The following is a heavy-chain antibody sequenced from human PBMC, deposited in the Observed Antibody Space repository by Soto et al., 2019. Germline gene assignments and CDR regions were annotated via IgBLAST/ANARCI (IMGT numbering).Heavy chain of an antibody. CDR3: ARDYYRFNSGYGFSMDV. D-gene: IGHD5-12*01. V-gene: IGHV3-30-3*01. Sequence: QVQLVESGGGVVRLGRSLRLSCAASGFTFSSYAMHWVRQAPGKGLEWVAVISYDGSNKYYADSVKGRFTISRDNSKNTLYLQMNSLRAEDTAVYYCARDYYRFNSGYGFSMDVWGQGTTVTVSS. CDR1: GFTFSSYA. J-gene: IGHJ6*02. CDR2: ISYDGSNK.